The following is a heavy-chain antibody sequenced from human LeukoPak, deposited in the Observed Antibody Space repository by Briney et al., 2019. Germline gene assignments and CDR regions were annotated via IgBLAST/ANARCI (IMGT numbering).Heavy chain of an antibody. V-gene: IGHV1-24*01. D-gene: IGHD2-15*01. Sequence: GASVKVSCKVSGDTLTELSTQWVRQAPGKGLEWMGGFDPEHGEIIYAQKLQGRVTMTEDRSTDTAYMELSSLRSEDTAVYYCARRRAVSRVLVAAKVQAPTGMDVWGQGTTVTVSS. CDR1: GDTLTELS. J-gene: IGHJ6*02. CDR3: ARRRAVSRVLVAAKVQAPTGMDV. CDR2: FDPEHGEI.